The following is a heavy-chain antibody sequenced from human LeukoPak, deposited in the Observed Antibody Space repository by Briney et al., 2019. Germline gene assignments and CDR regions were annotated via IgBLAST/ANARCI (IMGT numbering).Heavy chain of an antibody. V-gene: IGHV3-7*03. CDR3: AIYRRAHGY. Sequence: QPGGSLRLSCEASGFTFSSSWMTWVRQAPGKGLEWVANIKEDGSEKYYVDSVKGRFTISRDNAKNSLYLQMNSLRAEDTAAYYCAIYRRAHGYWGQGTLVTVSS. CDR2: IKEDGSEK. CDR1: GFTFSSSW. D-gene: IGHD3-16*02. J-gene: IGHJ4*02.